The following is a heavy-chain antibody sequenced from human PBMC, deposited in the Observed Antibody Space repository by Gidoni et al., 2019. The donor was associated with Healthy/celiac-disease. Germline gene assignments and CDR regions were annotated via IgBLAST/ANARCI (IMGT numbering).Heavy chain of an antibody. CDR1: GYTFPSYY. CDR3: ARDAEILVATTDYNWCDP. D-gene: IGHD5-12*01. Sequence: QVQLVQSGAEVKKPGASVKVSCKASGYTFPSYYMHWVRQAPGKGLEWMGIINPSGGSTSYAKKFQGRVTMTRDTSTSTVDMELSSLRSEDTAVYYCARDAEILVATTDYNWCDPWGQGTLVTVSS. J-gene: IGHJ5*02. CDR2: INPSGGST. V-gene: IGHV1-46*01.